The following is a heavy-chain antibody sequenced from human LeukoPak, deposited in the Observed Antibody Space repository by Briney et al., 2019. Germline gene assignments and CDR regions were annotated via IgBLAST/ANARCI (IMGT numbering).Heavy chain of an antibody. J-gene: IGHJ2*01. CDR1: GGSISSGSYY. D-gene: IGHD2-2*01. CDR3: ARGHYSASRKYFDL. Sequence: SETLSLTCTVSGGSISSGSYYWSWIRQPAGKGLEWIGRIYTSGSTNYNPSLKSRVTISVDTSKNQFSLKLSSVTAADTAVYYCARGHYSASRKYFDLWGSGTLVAVSS. CDR2: IYTSGST. V-gene: IGHV4-61*02.